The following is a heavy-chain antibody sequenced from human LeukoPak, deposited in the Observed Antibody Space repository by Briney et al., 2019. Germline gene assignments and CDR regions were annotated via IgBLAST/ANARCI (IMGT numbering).Heavy chain of an antibody. V-gene: IGHV3-48*03. CDR2: ISSSGSTI. Sequence: GSLRLSCAASGFTFRSYEMNWVRQAPGKGLEWVSYISSSGSTIYYADSVKGRFTISRDNAKNSLYLQMNSLRAEDTAVYYCARDAGYNIDYWGQGTLVTVSS. CDR3: ARDAGYNIDY. CDR1: GFTFRSYE. J-gene: IGHJ4*02. D-gene: IGHD5-24*01.